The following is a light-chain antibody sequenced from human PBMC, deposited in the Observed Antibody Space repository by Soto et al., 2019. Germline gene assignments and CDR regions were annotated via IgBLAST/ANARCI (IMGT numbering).Light chain of an antibody. CDR1: QSVSSSY. V-gene: IGKV3-20*01. CDR2: GAS. CDR3: QQYGSSPLT. J-gene: IGKJ5*01. Sequence: EILLTQSPGTLSLSPGERATLSCRASQSVSSSYSAWYQQKPGQAPRLLIYGASSRATGIPDRFSGSGSGTDFTLTISRLEPEDFAVYYCQQYGSSPLTFGQGTRLEI.